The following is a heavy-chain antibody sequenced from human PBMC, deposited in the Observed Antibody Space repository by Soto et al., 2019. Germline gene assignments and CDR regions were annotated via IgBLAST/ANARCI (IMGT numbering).Heavy chain of an antibody. J-gene: IGHJ6*02. V-gene: IGHV1-2*04. CDR1: GYTFTGYY. CDR3: ARELSSSGIYYYGMDV. Sequence: QVQLVQSGAEVKKPGASVKVSCKASGYTFTGYYMHWVRQAPGQGLEWMGWINPNSGGTNYAQKFQGWVTMTRDTSISTAYRELSRLRSDDTAVYYCARELSSSGIYYYGMDVWGQGTTVTVSS. D-gene: IGHD6-19*01. CDR2: INPNSGGT.